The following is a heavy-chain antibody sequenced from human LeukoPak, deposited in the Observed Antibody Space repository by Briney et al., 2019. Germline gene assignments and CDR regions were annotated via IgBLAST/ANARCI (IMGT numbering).Heavy chain of an antibody. Sequence: ASVKVSCKASVYTFTSHDINWVRQATGQGLEWMGWMNPNSGGTNYAQKFQGRVTMTRDTSISTAYMELSRLRSDDTAVYYCARDSIHYDFWSGLDYWGPGTLVTVSS. J-gene: IGHJ4*02. V-gene: IGHV1-2*02. CDR2: MNPNSGGT. CDR1: VYTFTSHD. CDR3: ARDSIHYDFWSGLDY. D-gene: IGHD3-3*01.